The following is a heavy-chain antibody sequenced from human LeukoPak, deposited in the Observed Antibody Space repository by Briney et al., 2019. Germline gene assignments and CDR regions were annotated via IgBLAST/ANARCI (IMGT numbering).Heavy chain of an antibody. V-gene: IGHV4-4*09. CDR1: GGSISSYY. Sequence: PSETLSLSCTVSGGSISSYYWSWIRQPPGKGLEWIGYIYTSGSTNYNPSLKRRVTISVDTSKNQFSLKLSSVTAADTAVYYCARKVQRTLSCTNGVCYRHDAFDIWGQGTIVTVSS. CDR2: IYTSGST. CDR3: ARKVQRTLSCTNGVCYRHDAFDI. D-gene: IGHD2-8*01. J-gene: IGHJ3*02.